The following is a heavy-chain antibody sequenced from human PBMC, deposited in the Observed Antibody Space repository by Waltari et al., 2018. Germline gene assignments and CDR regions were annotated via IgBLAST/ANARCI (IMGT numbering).Heavy chain of an antibody. Sequence: EVQLVESGGGLVQPGGSLRLSCAASGLPFSSYAMSWVRQAPGKGLEWVSAISGSGGSTYYADSVKGRFTISRDNSKNTLYLQMNSLRAEDTAVYYCAKDRSYYYDSSGYHGAWGQGTMVTVSS. CDR2: ISGSGGST. CDR3: AKDRSYYYDSSGYHGA. V-gene: IGHV3-23*04. J-gene: IGHJ3*01. D-gene: IGHD3-22*01. CDR1: GLPFSSYA.